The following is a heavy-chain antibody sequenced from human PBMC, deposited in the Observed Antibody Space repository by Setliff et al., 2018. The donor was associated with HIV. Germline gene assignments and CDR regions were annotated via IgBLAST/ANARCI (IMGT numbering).Heavy chain of an antibody. CDR1: SGSISSGTYY. D-gene: IGHD2-2*01. V-gene: IGHV4-31*03. J-gene: IGHJ5*02. CDR3: ARCGIVVFPAYFDP. CDR2: IDYSGSA. Sequence: SETLSLTCTVSSGSISSGTYYWSWIRQYPGKGLEWIGYIDYSGSAFYNPSLKSRITISRDTSKNQFSLKLNSVTAADTAVYYCARCGIVVFPAYFDPWGPGTLVTVSS.